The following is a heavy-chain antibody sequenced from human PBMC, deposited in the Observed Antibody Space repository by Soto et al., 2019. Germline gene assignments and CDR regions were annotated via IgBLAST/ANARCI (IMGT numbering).Heavy chain of an antibody. J-gene: IGHJ4*02. D-gene: IGHD1-7*01. CDR1: GFTFSDFG. V-gene: IGHV3-30-3*01. Sequence: QVQLVESGGGVVQPGRSLRLSCSASGFTFSDFGMYWVRQAPGKGLVWVSFVSYDGSNQYYAGSVKGRFTVSRDNSKNTLFLLMNSLRPEDTAVYFCARRTGTAPRFDYWGQGTLVTVSS. CDR2: VSYDGSNQ. CDR3: ARRTGTAPRFDY.